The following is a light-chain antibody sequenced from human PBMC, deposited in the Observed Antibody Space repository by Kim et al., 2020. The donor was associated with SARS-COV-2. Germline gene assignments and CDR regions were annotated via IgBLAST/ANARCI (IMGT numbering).Light chain of an antibody. V-gene: IGKV1-5*01. CDR1: QSINSW. CDR3: QQYNVYPLT. CDR2: DAS. Sequence: ASVGDRVTVTCRASQSINSWLAWYQQKPGKAPKLLIYDASSLVSGVPSRFSGSGSGTEFTLTISSLQPDDYATYYCQQYNVYPLTFGGGTKVDIK. J-gene: IGKJ4*01.